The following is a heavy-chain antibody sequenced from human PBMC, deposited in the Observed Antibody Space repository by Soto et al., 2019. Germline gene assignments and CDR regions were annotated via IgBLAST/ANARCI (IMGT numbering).Heavy chain of an antibody. J-gene: IGHJ6*02. CDR2: IHHDASNI. CDR3: VRVGWGHSFGNRLDD. V-gene: IGHV3-30-3*01. D-gene: IGHD5-18*01. CDR1: GFIFGGYS. Sequence: QVQLVESGGGVVQPGGSLRLSCAASGFIFGGYSMHWVRQAPGKGLEWVAVIHHDASNIYYADSVKGRFTVSRDNSMNTLYLQMNDLTAEYTAVYYCVRVGWGHSFGNRLDDWGQGTTVTVSS.